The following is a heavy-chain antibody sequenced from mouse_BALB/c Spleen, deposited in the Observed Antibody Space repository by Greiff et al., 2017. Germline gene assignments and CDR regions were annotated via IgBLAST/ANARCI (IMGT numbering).Heavy chain of an antibody. D-gene: IGHD4-1*02. CDR1: GYTFTDYW. CDR3: ARYGPQRGLAY. Sequence: QVQLQQPGSELVRPGASVKLSCKASGYTFTDYWMHWVKQRPGQGLEWIGAIDTSDSYTSYNQKFKGKATLTVDESSSTAYMQLSSLTSEDSAVYYCARYGPQRGLAYWGQGTLVTVSA. V-gene: IGHV1-69*02. J-gene: IGHJ3*01. CDR2: IDTSDSYT.